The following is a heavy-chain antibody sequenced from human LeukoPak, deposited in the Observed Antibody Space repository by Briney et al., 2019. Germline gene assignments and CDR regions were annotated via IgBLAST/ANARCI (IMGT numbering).Heavy chain of an antibody. D-gene: IGHD5-12*01. J-gene: IGHJ6*03. Sequence: PGGSLRLSCAASGFTFISYEMNWVRQAPGKGLEWVSYISSSGSTIYYADSVKGRFTISRDNAKNSLYLQMNSLRAEDTAVYYCARGEYSGYDYYYYYMDVWGKGTTVTVSS. V-gene: IGHV3-48*03. CDR1: GFTFISYE. CDR3: ARGEYSGYDYYYYYMDV. CDR2: ISSSGSTI.